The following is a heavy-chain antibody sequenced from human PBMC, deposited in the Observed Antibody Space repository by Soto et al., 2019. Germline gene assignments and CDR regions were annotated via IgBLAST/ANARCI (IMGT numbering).Heavy chain of an antibody. V-gene: IGHV4-39*01. J-gene: IGHJ6*03. CDR1: GDSISTRSSYY. Sequence: PSETLSLTCTVSGDSISTRSSYYWGWIRQPPGKGLEWIANMYYSGSTYYNPSLKSRVTISLETSKNQFSLKLSSVTAADTAVYYCARIKIVGILTYYMDVWGKGTTVTVSS. CDR2: MYYSGST. D-gene: IGHD3-3*01. CDR3: ARIKIVGILTYYMDV.